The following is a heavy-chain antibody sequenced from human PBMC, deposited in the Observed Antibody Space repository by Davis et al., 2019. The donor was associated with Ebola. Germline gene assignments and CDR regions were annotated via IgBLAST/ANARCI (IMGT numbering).Heavy chain of an antibody. D-gene: IGHD3-22*01. CDR3: ARYARYYYDSSGYYYVLGWFDP. J-gene: IGHJ5*02. CDR1: GGSISSSSYY. Sequence: MPSETLSLTCTVSGGSISSSSYYWGWIRQPPGKGLEWIGSIYYSGSTYYNPSLKSRVTISVDTSKNQFSLKLSSVTAADTAVYYCARYARYYYDSSGYYYVLGWFDPWGQGTLVTVSS. V-gene: IGHV4-39*01. CDR2: IYYSGST.